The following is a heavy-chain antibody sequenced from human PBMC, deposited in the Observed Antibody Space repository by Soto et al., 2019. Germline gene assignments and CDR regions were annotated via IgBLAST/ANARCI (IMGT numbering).Heavy chain of an antibody. CDR2: IGTSSKNV. CDR3: ARNLLWFGELLPHYYYGMDV. CDR1: GFTFSSYS. D-gene: IGHD3-10*01. V-gene: IGHV3-21*01. Sequence: PGGSLRLSCAASGFTFSSYSMNWVRQAPGKGLEWVSSIGTSSKNVFYADSVKGRFTISRDNARNSLYLQMNSLSAEDTAVYYCARNLLWFGELLPHYYYGMDVWGQGTTVTVSS. J-gene: IGHJ6*02.